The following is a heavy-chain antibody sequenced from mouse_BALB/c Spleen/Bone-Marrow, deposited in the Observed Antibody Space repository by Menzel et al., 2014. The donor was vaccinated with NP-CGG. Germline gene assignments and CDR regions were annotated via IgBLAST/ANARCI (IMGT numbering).Heavy chain of an antibody. V-gene: IGHV7-3*02. CDR3: SRFPMDY. CDR2: IRNKAYGYTT. CDR1: GFTFTDYY. Sequence: EVQRVESGGGLVQPGGSLRLSCTTSGFTFTDYYMSWVRQPPGKALEWLAFIRNKAYGYTTEYSASVRGRFIISRDNSQSILYLQMNALRAEDSATYYCSRFPMDYWGQGTSVTVSS. J-gene: IGHJ4*01.